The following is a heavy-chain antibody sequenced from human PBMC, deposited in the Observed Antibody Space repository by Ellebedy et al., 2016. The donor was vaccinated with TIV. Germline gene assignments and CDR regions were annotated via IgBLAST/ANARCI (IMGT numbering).Heavy chain of an antibody. V-gene: IGHV3-74*01. Sequence: GESLKISCAASGFSFRSSWMHWIRQAPEKGLVWVARINSDGSSTSYADSMKGRFTISRDNAENTLYLQMNSLTVADTAVYYCATGGNYYKGDWGRGTLVTVSS. CDR3: ATGGNYYKGD. D-gene: IGHD1-26*01. J-gene: IGHJ4*02. CDR2: INSDGSST. CDR1: GFSFRSSW.